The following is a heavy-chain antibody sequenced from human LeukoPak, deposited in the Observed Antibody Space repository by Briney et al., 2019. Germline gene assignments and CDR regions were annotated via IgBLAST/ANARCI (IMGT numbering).Heavy chain of an antibody. D-gene: IGHD3-9*01. V-gene: IGHV1-2*02. CDR2: INPNSGGT. CDR1: GYSFTGYY. J-gene: IGHJ4*02. Sequence: ASVKVSCKASGYSFTGYYMHWVRQAPGQGLEWMGCINPNSGGTDYAQKFQGRVTMTRDTSISTAYMELSRLTSDDTAVYYCAKGSIDWYYFDYWGQGTLVTSPQ. CDR3: AKGSIDWYYFDY.